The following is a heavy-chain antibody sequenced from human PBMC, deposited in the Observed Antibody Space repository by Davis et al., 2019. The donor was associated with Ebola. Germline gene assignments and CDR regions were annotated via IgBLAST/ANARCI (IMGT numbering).Heavy chain of an antibody. CDR1: GYSFTSYW. D-gene: IGHD4-23*01. Sequence: GESLKISCKGSGYSFTSYWIGWVRQMPGKGLEWMGIIYPGDSDARYSPSFQGQVTISADKSISTAYLQWSSLKASDTAMYYCARGNYGGNSYYYYGMDVWGKGTTVTVSS. J-gene: IGHJ6*04. CDR2: IYPGDSDA. CDR3: ARGNYGGNSYYYYGMDV. V-gene: IGHV5-51*01.